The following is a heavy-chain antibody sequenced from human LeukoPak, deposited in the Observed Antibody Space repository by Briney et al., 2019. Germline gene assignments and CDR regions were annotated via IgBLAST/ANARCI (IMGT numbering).Heavy chain of an antibody. CDR1: GFTFSSYA. Sequence: GGSLRLSCAASGFTFSSYAMSWVRQAPGKGLEWVSAISGSGGSTYYADSVKGRFTISRDNSKNTLYLQMNSLRAEDTAVYYCAKDPYGGWLWYYFDYWGQGTLVTVSS. CDR2: ISGSGGST. D-gene: IGHD4-23*01. CDR3: AKDPYGGWLWYYFDY. V-gene: IGHV3-23*01. J-gene: IGHJ4*02.